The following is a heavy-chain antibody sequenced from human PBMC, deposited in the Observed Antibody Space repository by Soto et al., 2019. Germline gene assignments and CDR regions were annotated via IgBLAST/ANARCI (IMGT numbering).Heavy chain of an antibody. CDR1: GYTFTSYD. D-gene: IGHD3-3*01. CDR2: MNPNSGNT. Sequence: ASVKVSCKASGYTFTSYDINWVRQSTGQGLEWMGWMNPNSGNTGYAQKFQGRVTMTRNTSISTAYMELSSLRSEDTAVYYCARGDPITIFGVAIPDYYYYYMDVWGKGTTVTVSS. J-gene: IGHJ6*03. V-gene: IGHV1-8*01. CDR3: ARGDPITIFGVAIPDYYYYYMDV.